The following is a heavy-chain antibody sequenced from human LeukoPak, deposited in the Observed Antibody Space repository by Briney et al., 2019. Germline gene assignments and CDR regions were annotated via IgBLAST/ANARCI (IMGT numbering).Heavy chain of an antibody. Sequence: ASVKVSCKSYGYTFTSYFMHWVRQAPGQGLEWMGIINPSGGSTNYAQKFQGGVTMTRDTSTNTVYMELSRLRSEDTAVYYCARGDHVRIYAESAFDIWGQGTKVTVSS. J-gene: IGHJ3*02. CDR1: GYTFTSYF. D-gene: IGHD3-3*01. V-gene: IGHV1-46*01. CDR2: INPSGGST. CDR3: ARGDHVRIYAESAFDI.